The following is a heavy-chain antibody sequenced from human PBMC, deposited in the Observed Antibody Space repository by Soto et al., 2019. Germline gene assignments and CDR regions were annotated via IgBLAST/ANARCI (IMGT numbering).Heavy chain of an antibody. J-gene: IGHJ5*02. Sequence: GASVKVSCKASGYTFTSYGISWVRQAPGQGLERMGWISAYNGNTNYAQKLQGRVTMTTDTSTSTAYMELRSLRSDDTAVYYCARGISAVSISGWNPEGPEDCWFDPWGQGTLVTVSS. CDR3: ARGISAVSISGWNPEGPEDCWFDP. CDR1: GYTFTSYG. D-gene: IGHD3-3*01. CDR2: ISAYNGNT. V-gene: IGHV1-18*01.